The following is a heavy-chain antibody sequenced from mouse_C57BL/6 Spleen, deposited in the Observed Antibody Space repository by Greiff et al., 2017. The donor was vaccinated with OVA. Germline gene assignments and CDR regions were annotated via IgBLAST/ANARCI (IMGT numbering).Heavy chain of an antibody. CDR1: GYTFTSYW. Sequence: QVQLQQPGAELVKPGASVKLSCKASGYTFTSYWMQCVKQRPGQGLEWIGEIDPSDSYTNYNQKFKGKATLTVDTSSSTAYMQLSSLTSEDSAVYYCARSYDGYPYFDYWGQGTTLTVSS. D-gene: IGHD2-3*01. J-gene: IGHJ2*01. CDR2: IDPSDSYT. CDR3: ARSYDGYPYFDY. V-gene: IGHV1-50*01.